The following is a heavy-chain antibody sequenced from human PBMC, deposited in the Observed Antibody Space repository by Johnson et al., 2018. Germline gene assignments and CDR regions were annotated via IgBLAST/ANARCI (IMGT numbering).Heavy chain of an antibody. CDR2: TYSRSTWDN. J-gene: IGHJ1*01. V-gene: IGHV6-1*01. CDR3: AKDVYSSGWFNFQH. D-gene: IGHD6-19*01. CDR1: GDSVSSNSAA. Sequence: QVQLQQSGPGLVKXSQTLSLXCAISGDSVSSNSAAWNWIRQSPSRGLEWLGRTYSRSTWDNDYAVSVKSRITINPDTSKNQCSLQLNSVTPEDTAVYYCAKDVYSSGWFNFQHWGQGTLVTVSS.